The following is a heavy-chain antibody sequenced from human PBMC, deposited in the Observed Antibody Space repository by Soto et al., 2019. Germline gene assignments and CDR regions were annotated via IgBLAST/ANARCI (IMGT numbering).Heavy chain of an antibody. CDR1: GGSISSSSYY. V-gene: IGHV4-39*07. Sequence: SETLSLTCTVSGGSISSSSYYWGWIRQPPGQGLEWIGSIYYSGSTYYNPSLKSRVTISVDTSKNQFSLKLSSVTAADTAVYYCARGYYDYVWGSYRYTPYYFDYWGQGTLVTVSS. CDR2: IYYSGST. CDR3: ARGYYDYVWGSYRYTPYYFDY. J-gene: IGHJ4*02. D-gene: IGHD3-16*02.